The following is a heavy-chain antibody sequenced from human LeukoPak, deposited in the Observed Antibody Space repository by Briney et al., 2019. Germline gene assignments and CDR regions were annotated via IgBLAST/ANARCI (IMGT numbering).Heavy chain of an antibody. V-gene: IGHV4-59*01. CDR3: AGDYGSRYNWFDP. CDR1: GGSISSYY. CDR2: IHYSGST. Sequence: PSETLSLTCTVSGGSISSYYWSWIRQPPGKGLEWIGYIHYSGSTNYNPPLKSRVTISVDTSKNQFSLKLSSVTAADTAVYYCAGDYGSRYNWFDPWGQGTLVTVSS. J-gene: IGHJ5*02. D-gene: IGHD3-10*01.